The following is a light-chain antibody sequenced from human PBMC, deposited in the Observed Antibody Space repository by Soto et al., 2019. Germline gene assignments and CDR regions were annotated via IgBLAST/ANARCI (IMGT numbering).Light chain of an antibody. CDR1: QSVSNN. CDR3: QQYNTWSPLT. CDR2: GAS. Sequence: EIVMTQSPATLSVSPGERATLSCRASQSVSNNLVWYQQKPGQAPRLLIYGASTRATGIPARFSGSGSGTEFTLTISSLQSEDFAVYYCQQYNTWSPLTFGGGTKVETK. J-gene: IGKJ4*01. V-gene: IGKV3-15*01.